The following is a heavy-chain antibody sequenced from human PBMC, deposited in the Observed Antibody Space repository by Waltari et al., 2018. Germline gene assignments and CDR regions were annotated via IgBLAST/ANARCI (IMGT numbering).Heavy chain of an antibody. Sequence: EVQLLESGGDLVQPGGSLRLSCAASGITFSNYAINLVRLAPGTGLEWVSAITVGDDTYYADSVKGRFTISRDTSKDTVHLQMNGLRAEDTAVYYCATPFYNWDDPLHSWGQGTLVTVSS. CDR3: ATPFYNWDDPLHS. CDR2: ITVGDDT. J-gene: IGHJ4*02. D-gene: IGHD1-20*01. CDR1: GITFSNYA. V-gene: IGHV3-23*01.